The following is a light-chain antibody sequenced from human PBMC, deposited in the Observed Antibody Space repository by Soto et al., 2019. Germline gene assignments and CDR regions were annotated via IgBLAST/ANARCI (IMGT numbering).Light chain of an antibody. Sequence: QSALTQPRSVSGSPGHSVTISCTGSSSNVGGYNYVSWYQQHPGKAPKLLIYEVSNRPSGVSNRFSGSKSGNTASLTISGLQAEDEADYYCNSYTSSRTLVFGGGTKLTVL. CDR3: NSYTSSRTLV. J-gene: IGLJ3*02. V-gene: IGLV2-14*01. CDR1: SSNVGGYNY. CDR2: EVS.